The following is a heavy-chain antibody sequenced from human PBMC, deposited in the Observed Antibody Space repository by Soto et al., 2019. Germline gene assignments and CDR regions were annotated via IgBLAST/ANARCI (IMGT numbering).Heavy chain of an antibody. J-gene: IGHJ4*02. V-gene: IGHV3-9*01. CDR2: ISWNSGSI. D-gene: IGHD6-19*01. CDR3: AKSRGEAVAAFDY. Sequence: GGSLRLSCAASGFTFDDYAMHWVRQAPGKGLEWVSGISWNSGSIGYADSVKGRFTITRDNAKNSLYLQMNSLRAEDTALYYCAKSRGEAVAAFDYWGQGTLVTVSS. CDR1: GFTFDDYA.